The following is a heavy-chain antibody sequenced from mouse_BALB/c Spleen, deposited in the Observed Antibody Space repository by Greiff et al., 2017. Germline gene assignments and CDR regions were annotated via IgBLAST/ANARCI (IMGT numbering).Heavy chain of an antibody. CDR2: INPSNGGT. Sequence: QVHVKQSGAELVKPGASVKLSCKASGYTFTSYYMYWVKQRPGQGLEWIGEINPSNGGTNFNEKFKSKATLTVDKSSSTAYMQLSSLTSEDSAVYYCTGGNFAYWGQGTLVTVSA. V-gene: IGHV1S81*02. CDR3: TGGNFAY. CDR1: GYTFTSYY. D-gene: IGHD2-1*01. J-gene: IGHJ3*01.